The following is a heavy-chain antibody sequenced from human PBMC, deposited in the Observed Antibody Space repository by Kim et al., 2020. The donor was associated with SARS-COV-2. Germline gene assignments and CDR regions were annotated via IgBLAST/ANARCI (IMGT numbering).Heavy chain of an antibody. Sequence: GGSLRLSCAASGFTFSDYAMGWVRQPPGEGLEWVSSISTSGATTHYADSVKGRFIVSRDNSKNTLYLQIHSLRSDDSAIYYCAKPRLSGDSLALDYFDNWGQGTLVTVSS. CDR1: GFTFSDYA. D-gene: IGHD7-27*01. V-gene: IGHV3-23*01. J-gene: IGHJ4*02. CDR3: AKPRLSGDSLALDYFDN. CDR2: ISTSGATT.